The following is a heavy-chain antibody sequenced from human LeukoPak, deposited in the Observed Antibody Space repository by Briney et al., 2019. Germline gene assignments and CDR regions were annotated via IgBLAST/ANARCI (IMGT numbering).Heavy chain of an antibody. D-gene: IGHD5-18*01. CDR2: VSGRGDST. Sequence: GGSLRLSCAASGFTFSNYAMTWVRQAPGKGLEWVSVVSGRGDSTFYADSVRGRFTVSRENSKSTFYLQMNSLRADDSAMYSCARAGIGDTATSLYMDAWGKGTSVTVSS. CDR3: ARAGIGDTATSLYMDA. J-gene: IGHJ6*03. V-gene: IGHV3-23*01. CDR1: GFTFSNYA.